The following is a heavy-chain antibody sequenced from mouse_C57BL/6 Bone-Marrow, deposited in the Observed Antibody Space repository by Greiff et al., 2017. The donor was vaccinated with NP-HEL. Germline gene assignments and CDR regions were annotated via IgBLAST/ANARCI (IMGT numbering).Heavy chain of an antibody. D-gene: IGHD1-1*01. CDR1: GYTFTSYG. Sequence: QVQLQQSGAELARPGASVKLSCKASGYTFTSYGISWVKQRTGQGLEWIGEIYPRSGNTYYTEKFKGKATLTADKSSSTAYMELRSLTSEDSAVYFCARLLRYAMDYWGQGTSVTVSS. CDR3: ARLLRYAMDY. V-gene: IGHV1-81*01. J-gene: IGHJ4*01. CDR2: IYPRSGNT.